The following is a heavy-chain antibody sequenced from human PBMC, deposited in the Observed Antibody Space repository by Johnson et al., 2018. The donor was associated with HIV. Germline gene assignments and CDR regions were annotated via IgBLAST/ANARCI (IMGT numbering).Heavy chain of an antibody. D-gene: IGHD4-17*01. J-gene: IGHJ3*02. CDR2: TYSGGST. V-gene: IGHV3-66*02. CDR1: GFTVSSNY. Sequence: VQLVESGGGLVQPGGSLRLSCAASGFTVSSNYMSWVRQAPGKGLEWVSVTYSGGSTYYADSVKGRFTISRDNYKNTLYLQMNSLRAEDTAVYYCARIPDYGDYGDAFDIWGQGTMVTVSS. CDR3: ARIPDYGDYGDAFDI.